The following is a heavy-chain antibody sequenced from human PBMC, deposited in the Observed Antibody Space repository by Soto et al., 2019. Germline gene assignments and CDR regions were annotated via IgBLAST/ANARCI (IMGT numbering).Heavy chain of an antibody. CDR2: SSATGAGT. Sequence: EVQLLESGGGLVQPGGSLRLSCAASGFTFSSYGMTWVRQAPGKGRGWVSFSSATGAGTYYADSVKGRFTISRDNSKNTLYLQMTSLRADDTAVYYCAKDRRAGGNYGFYSDFWGQGALVIVSS. CDR3: AKDRRAGGNYGFYSDF. V-gene: IGHV3-23*01. CDR1: GFTFSSYG. J-gene: IGHJ4*02. D-gene: IGHD1-7*01.